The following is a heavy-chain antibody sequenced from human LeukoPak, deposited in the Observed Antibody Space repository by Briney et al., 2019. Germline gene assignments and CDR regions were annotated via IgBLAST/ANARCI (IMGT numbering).Heavy chain of an antibody. D-gene: IGHD5-24*01. CDR3: ARQDGGADGYIGYYFDY. Sequence: SETLSLTCTVSGGSISSSSYSWGWIRQPPGKGLEWIGSIYYSGSTYYNPSLKSRVTISVDTSKNQFSLKLSSVTAADTAVYYCARQDGGADGYIGYYFDYWGQGTLVTVSS. V-gene: IGHV4-39*01. CDR1: GGSISSSSYS. CDR2: IYYSGST. J-gene: IGHJ4*02.